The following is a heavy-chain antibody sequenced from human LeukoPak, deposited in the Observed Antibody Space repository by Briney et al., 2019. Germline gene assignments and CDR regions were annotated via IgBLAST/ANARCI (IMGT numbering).Heavy chain of an antibody. CDR3: ARDIKPVGATDAFDV. Sequence: PGGSLRLSCAAYGFTFSNFWMTWVRQAPGKGLEWVANIKQDGSEKYYVDSVKGRFTISRDNAKNSLSLQMNSLRAEDTAVYYCARDIKPVGATDAFDVWGQGTMVTVSS. J-gene: IGHJ3*01. V-gene: IGHV3-7*01. CDR2: IKQDGSEK. CDR1: GFTFSNFW. D-gene: IGHD1-26*01.